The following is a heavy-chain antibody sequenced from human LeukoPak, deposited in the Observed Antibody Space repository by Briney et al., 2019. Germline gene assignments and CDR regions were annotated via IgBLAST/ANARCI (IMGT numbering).Heavy chain of an antibody. CDR1: GFIFSGSD. J-gene: IGHJ4*02. CDR3: TTYRSGHY. D-gene: IGHD6-19*01. Sequence: PGGSLRRSCAASGFIFSGSDMHWVRQASGKGLEWVGRVTIKANNYATAYAASVKGRFTISRDDSDNTAYLQMNSLRTEDTAVYYCTTYRSGHYWGQGTLVSVSS. V-gene: IGHV3-73*01. CDR2: VTIKANNYAT.